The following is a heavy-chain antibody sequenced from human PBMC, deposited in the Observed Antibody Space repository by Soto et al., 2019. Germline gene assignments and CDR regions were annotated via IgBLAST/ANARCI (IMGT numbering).Heavy chain of an antibody. CDR3: AREGYDFWSGYYTSAFDI. Sequence: EVQLVESGGGLVQPGGSLRLSCAASGFTVSSNYMSWVRQAPGKGLEWVSVIYSGGSTYYADSVKGRFTISRDNSKNTLYLQMNSLRAEDTAVYYCAREGYDFWSGYYTSAFDIWGQGTMVTVSS. J-gene: IGHJ3*02. CDR2: IYSGGST. D-gene: IGHD3-3*01. CDR1: GFTVSSNY. V-gene: IGHV3-66*01.